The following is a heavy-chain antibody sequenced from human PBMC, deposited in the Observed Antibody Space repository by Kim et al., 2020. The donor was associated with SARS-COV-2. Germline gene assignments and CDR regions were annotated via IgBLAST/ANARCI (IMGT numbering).Heavy chain of an antibody. V-gene: IGHV4-34*01. CDR2: INHSGST. J-gene: IGHJ6*02. CDR1: GGSFSGYY. Sequence: SETLSLTCAVYGGSFSGYYWSWIRQPPGKGLEWIGEINHSGSTNYNPSLKSRVTISVDTSKNQFSLKLSSVTAADTAVYYCARVPILHYGMDVWGQGTTVTVSS. D-gene: IGHD3-9*01. CDR3: ARVPILHYGMDV.